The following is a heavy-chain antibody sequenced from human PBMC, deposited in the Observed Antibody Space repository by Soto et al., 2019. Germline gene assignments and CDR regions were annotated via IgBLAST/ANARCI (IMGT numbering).Heavy chain of an antibody. CDR1: GYTFTGYY. J-gene: IGHJ4*02. V-gene: IGHV1-2*02. Sequence: VASVKVSCKASGYTFTGYYMHWVRQAPGQGLEWMGWINPNSGGTNYAQKFQGRVTMTRDTSISTAYMELSRLRSDDTAVYYCARGLQYYYDSSGYPDYWGQGTLVTVYS. CDR3: ARGLQYYYDSSGYPDY. CDR2: INPNSGGT. D-gene: IGHD3-22*01.